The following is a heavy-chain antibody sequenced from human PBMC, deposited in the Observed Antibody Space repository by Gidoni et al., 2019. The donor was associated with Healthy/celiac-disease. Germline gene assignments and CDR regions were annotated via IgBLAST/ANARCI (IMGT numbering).Heavy chain of an antibody. CDR1: GFTCDDYA. CDR3: AKDIGLYYYGMDV. J-gene: IGHJ6*02. CDR2: ISWNSGSI. V-gene: IGHV3-9*01. D-gene: IGHD3-10*01. Sequence: EVQLVESGGSLVQPGRSLRLSCAASGFTCDDYAMHWVRQAPGKGLEWVSGISWNSGSIGYADSVKGRFTISRDNAKNSLYLQMNSLRAEDTALYYCAKDIGLYYYGMDVWGQGTTVTVSS.